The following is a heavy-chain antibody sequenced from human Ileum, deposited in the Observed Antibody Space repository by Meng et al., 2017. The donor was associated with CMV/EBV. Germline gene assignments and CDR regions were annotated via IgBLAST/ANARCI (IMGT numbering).Heavy chain of an antibody. CDR1: GFTFSSYG. D-gene: IGHD3-16*01. J-gene: IGHJ6*02. V-gene: IGHV3-30*02. CDR2: IRYDGSNK. Sequence: GESLKISCAASGFTFSSYGVHWVRQAPGKGLEWVAFIRYDGSNKYDADSVEGRFNICRDNSKNTLYLQMNSLRAEDTSVYYCSKDSRRGRSYYYGMDVWGQGTTVTVSS. CDR3: SKDSRRGRSYYYGMDV.